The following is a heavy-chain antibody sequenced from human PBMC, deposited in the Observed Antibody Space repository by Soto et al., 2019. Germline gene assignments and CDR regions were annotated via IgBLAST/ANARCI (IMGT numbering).Heavy chain of an antibody. CDR1: GYTFTSYG. D-gene: IGHD3-22*01. CDR2: ISAYNCNT. V-gene: IGHV1-18*01. J-gene: IGHJ5*02. Sequence: ASVKVSCKASGYTFTSYGISWVRQAPGQGLEWMGWISAYNCNTNYAQKLQGRVTMTTDTSTSTAYMELRSLRSDDTAVYYCARVPWPLPNYYDSSGYLDPWGQGTLVTVSS. CDR3: ARVPWPLPNYYDSSGYLDP.